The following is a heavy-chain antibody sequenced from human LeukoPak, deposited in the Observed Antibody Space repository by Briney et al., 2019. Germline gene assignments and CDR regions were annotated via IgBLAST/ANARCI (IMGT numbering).Heavy chain of an antibody. Sequence: GGSLRLSCAASGFTFSTYGMHWVRQAPGKGLEWVAFIRYDGNNKFYADSVKGRFTISRDNSKNTLYLQMDSLRPEDTALYYCARVSITISPRAYYYYYYMDVWGKGTTVTVSS. D-gene: IGHD3-3*01. CDR1: GFTFSTYG. J-gene: IGHJ6*03. CDR3: ARVSITISPRAYYYYYYMDV. CDR2: IRYDGNNK. V-gene: IGHV3-30*02.